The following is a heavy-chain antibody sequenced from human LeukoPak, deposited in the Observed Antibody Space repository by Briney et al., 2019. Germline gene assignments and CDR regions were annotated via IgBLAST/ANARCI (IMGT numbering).Heavy chain of an antibody. Sequence: PGGSLRLSCAASGFTFSNYEMNWVRQAPGKGLECVSYISSSGSSINYADSVKGRFTTSRDNAENSLSLQMNSLRAEDTAVYYCSRVACSSTTCYLAYWGQGTLVTVSS. D-gene: IGHD2-2*01. J-gene: IGHJ4*02. CDR3: SRVACSSTTCYLAY. V-gene: IGHV3-48*03. CDR1: GFTFSNYE. CDR2: ISSSGSSI.